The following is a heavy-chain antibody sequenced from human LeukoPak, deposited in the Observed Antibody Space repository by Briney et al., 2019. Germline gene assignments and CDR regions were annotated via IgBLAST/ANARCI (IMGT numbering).Heavy chain of an antibody. V-gene: IGHV3-30*18. CDR3: AKNGGSHYGGYFDY. D-gene: IGHD1-26*01. CDR2: ISYDGSNK. Sequence: GRSLRLSCAASGFTFSSYGMHWVRQAPGKGLEWVAVISYDGSNKYYADSVKGRFTISRDNSKNTLYLQMNSLRAEDTAVYYCAKNGGSHYGGYFDYWGQGTLVTVSS. J-gene: IGHJ4*02. CDR1: GFTFSSYG.